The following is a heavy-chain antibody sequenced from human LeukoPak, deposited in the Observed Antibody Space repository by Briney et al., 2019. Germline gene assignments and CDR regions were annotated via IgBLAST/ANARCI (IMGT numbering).Heavy chain of an antibody. CDR3: ARGGSSGWYAGTAFDY. V-gene: IGHV3-64*01. Sequence: PGGSLRLSCAASGFTFSSYAMHWVRQAPGKGLEYVSAISSNGGSTYYAYSVRGRFTISRDNSKNTLYLQVGSLRAEGMAVYYCARGGSSGWYAGTAFDYWGQGTLVTVSS. D-gene: IGHD6-19*01. J-gene: IGHJ4*02. CDR2: ISSNGGST. CDR1: GFTFSSYA.